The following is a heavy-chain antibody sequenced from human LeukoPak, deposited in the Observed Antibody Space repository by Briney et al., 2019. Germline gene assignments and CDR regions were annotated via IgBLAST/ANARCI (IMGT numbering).Heavy chain of an antibody. CDR2: ISSSSSTI. CDR3: ARDGFWGDYYYYYYGMDV. Sequence: GGSLRLSCAASGFTFSSYSMNWVRQAPGKGLEWVSYISSSSSTIYYADSVKGRFTISRDNAKNSLYLQMNSLRAEDTAVYYCARDGFWGDYYYYYYGMDVWGQGTTVTVSS. V-gene: IGHV3-48*04. J-gene: IGHJ6*02. D-gene: IGHD3-3*01. CDR1: GFTFSSYS.